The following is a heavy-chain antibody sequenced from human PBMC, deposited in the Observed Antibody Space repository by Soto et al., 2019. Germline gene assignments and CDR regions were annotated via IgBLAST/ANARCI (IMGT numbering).Heavy chain of an antibody. CDR3: ARDGERDTGLNFYYYLHGMDA. D-gene: IGHD1-1*01. J-gene: IGHJ6*02. CDR2: ISPYNGTT. Sequence: GSVKVSCKASGYTFTTYGISWVRQAPGQGLEWMGWISPYNGTTKYAEKFQGEMTMTTDTATSTAYMDLRSLRSDDTAVYYCARDGERDTGLNFYYYLHGMDAWGQGTRVTVSS. CDR1: GYTFTTYG. V-gene: IGHV1-18*04.